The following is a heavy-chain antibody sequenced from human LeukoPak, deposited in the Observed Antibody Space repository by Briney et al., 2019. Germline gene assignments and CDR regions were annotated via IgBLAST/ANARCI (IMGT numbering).Heavy chain of an antibody. J-gene: IGHJ3*02. V-gene: IGHV1-18*01. Sequence: ASVKVSCKASGYTFTIYGISWVRQAPGQGLEWMGWISAYNGNTNYAQKLQGRVTMTTDTSTSTAYMELRSLRSDDTAVYYCARDVRGRYCSSTSCPSSAFDIWGQGTMVTVSS. CDR2: ISAYNGNT. D-gene: IGHD2-2*01. CDR1: GYTFTIYG. CDR3: ARDVRGRYCSSTSCPSSAFDI.